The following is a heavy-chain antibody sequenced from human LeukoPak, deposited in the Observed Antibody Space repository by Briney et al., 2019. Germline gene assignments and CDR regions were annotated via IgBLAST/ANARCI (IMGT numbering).Heavy chain of an antibody. CDR1: GFTFSDYY. CDR2: ISSSGSTI. Sequence: AGGSLRLSCAASGFTFSDYYMSWIRQAPGKGLEWVSYISSSGSTIYYADSVKGRFTISRDNAKNSLYLQMNSLRAEDTAVYYCAREGPFSRYYMDVWGKGTTVTVSS. V-gene: IGHV3-11*04. CDR3: AREGPFSRYYMDV. J-gene: IGHJ6*03. D-gene: IGHD3-3*02.